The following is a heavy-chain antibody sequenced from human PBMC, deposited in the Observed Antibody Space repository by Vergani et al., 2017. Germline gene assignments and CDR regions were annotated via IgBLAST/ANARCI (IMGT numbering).Heavy chain of an antibody. CDR1: GFTFSSYA. J-gene: IGHJ4*02. D-gene: IGHD6-13*01. CDR2: ISGSGGST. V-gene: IGHV3-23*01. CDR3: AKGRYSSSWYGDYVDY. Sequence: EVQLLESGGGLVQPGGSLRLSCAASGFTFSSYAMSWVRQAPGKGLEWVSAISGSGGSTYYADSVKGRFTISRDNSKNTLYLQMNSLRAEDTAVYYCAKGRYSSSWYGDYVDYWGQGTLVTVSS.